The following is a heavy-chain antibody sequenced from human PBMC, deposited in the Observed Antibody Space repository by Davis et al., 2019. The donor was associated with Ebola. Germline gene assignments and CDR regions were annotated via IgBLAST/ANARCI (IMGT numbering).Heavy chain of an antibody. Sequence: PGGSLRLSCAASGFTFSTYGMHWVRQAPGKGLEWVALISYSGTYKYYPDSVKGRFTISRDNSKNTLYLQMNSLRSEDTAVYYCARDSPLLRCPDFWGQGTQVTVSS. CDR2: ISYSGTYK. CDR1: GFTFSTYG. J-gene: IGHJ4*02. CDR3: ARDSPLLRCPDF. V-gene: IGHV3-30*03. D-gene: IGHD2-15*01.